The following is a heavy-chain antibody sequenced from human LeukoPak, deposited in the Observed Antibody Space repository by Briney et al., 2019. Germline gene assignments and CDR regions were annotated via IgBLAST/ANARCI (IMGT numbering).Heavy chain of an antibody. CDR3: ATGLPIWYSYGSPQTDY. J-gene: IGHJ4*02. Sequence: ASVKVSCKVSGYTLTELSMHWVRQAPGKGLEWMGGFDPEDGETIYAQKFQGRVTITEDTSTDTAYMELSSLRSEDTAVYYCATGLPIWYSYGSPQTDYWGQGTLVTVSS. D-gene: IGHD5-18*01. CDR2: FDPEDGET. CDR1: GYTLTELS. V-gene: IGHV1-24*01.